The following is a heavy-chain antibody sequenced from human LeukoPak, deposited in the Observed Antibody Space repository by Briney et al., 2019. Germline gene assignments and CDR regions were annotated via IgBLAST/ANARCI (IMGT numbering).Heavy chain of an antibody. CDR1: RFTFSSYS. D-gene: IGHD2-2*01. CDR2: ISSSSSYI. J-gene: IGHJ4*02. V-gene: IGHV3-21*01. Sequence: GGSLRLSCAASRFTFSSYSMNWVRQAPGKGLEWVSSISSSSSYIYYADSVKGRFTISRDNAKNSLYLQMNSLRAEDTAVYYCARESLPIVVVPAAIGYWGQGTLVTVSS. CDR3: ARESLPIVVVPAAIGY.